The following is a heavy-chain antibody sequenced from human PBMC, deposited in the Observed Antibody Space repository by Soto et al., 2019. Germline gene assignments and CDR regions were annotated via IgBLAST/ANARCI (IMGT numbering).Heavy chain of an antibody. CDR1: GDSISGHF. D-gene: IGHD2-2*02. CDR3: ARGGIPTQNWFDP. V-gene: IGHV4-59*11. J-gene: IGHJ5*02. Sequence: PSETLSLTCIVSGDSISGHFWNWIRQSPGKGLQWIAYIKYTGSPNYNPSLQSRVTVSLDTSKNQFSLKLSSVTAADTAVYYCARGGIPTQNWFDPWGPGILVTVSS. CDR2: IKYTGSP.